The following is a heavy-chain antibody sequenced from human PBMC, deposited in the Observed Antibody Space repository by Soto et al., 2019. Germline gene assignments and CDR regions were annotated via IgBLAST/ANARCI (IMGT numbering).Heavy chain of an antibody. J-gene: IGHJ6*02. CDR1: GGSISTGDNY. V-gene: IGHV4-30-4*01. CDR3: ARDPFDGMDV. Sequence: QVQLQESGPGLVKPSQTLSLTCTVSGGSISTGDNYWSWIRQSAGRGLEWIGYIYYTGNTYYNPSLERRLSIAVDTSTNQFSLKLSSVTVADTAVYFCARDPFDGMDVWGQGITVTVS. CDR2: IYYTGNT.